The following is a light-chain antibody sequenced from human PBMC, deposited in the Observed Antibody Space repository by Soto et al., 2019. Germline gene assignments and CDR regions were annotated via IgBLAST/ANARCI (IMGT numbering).Light chain of an antibody. Sequence: DIVMTQSPDSLGVSLGERATINCKSSQSVLYSSNNKNYLAWYQQRPGQPPKLLIYWASTRESGVPDRFSGSGSGTDFTLTITSLQAEDVAVYYCQQYESTPPTFGQGTKLEIK. CDR3: QQYESTPPT. J-gene: IGKJ2*01. CDR1: QSVLYSSNNKNY. CDR2: WAS. V-gene: IGKV4-1*01.